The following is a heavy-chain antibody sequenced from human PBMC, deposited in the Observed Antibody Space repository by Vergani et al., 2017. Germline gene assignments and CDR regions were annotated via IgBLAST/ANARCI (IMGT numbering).Heavy chain of an antibody. V-gene: IGHV3-23*04. CDR1: GLPVSGFAFNTYA. J-gene: IGHJ5*01. D-gene: IGHD1-1*01. Sequence: RLVQSGGGLAHPGGSLRLSCAASGLPVSGFAFNTYAMIWVRQAPGKGLEWVSGISATGDENTDYADSVKGRFTISRDNSKSTLFLQMNGLTSEDTAIYYCAKGGWNYWFDSWVQGTLVIVS. CDR3: AKGGWNYWFDS. CDR2: ISATGDENT.